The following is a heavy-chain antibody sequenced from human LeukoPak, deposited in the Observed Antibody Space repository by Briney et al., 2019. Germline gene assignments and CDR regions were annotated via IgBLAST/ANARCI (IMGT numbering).Heavy chain of an antibody. J-gene: IGHJ4*02. V-gene: IGHV3-23*01. D-gene: IGHD6-25*01. CDR2: ISPSGDRT. CDR3: AKGRWTGSQRLFDF. Sequence: GGSLRLSCAASGFTFGSYAMSWVRQAPGKGLEWVSFISPSGDRTSNADSVEGRFTISRDNPRNTLYLQMNSLRDEDTAVYYCAKGRWTGSQRLFDFWGQGTLVTVSS. CDR1: GFTFGSYA.